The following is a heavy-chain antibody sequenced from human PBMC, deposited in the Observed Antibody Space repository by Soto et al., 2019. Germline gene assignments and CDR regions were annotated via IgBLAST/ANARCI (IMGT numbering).Heavy chain of an antibody. CDR2: FDPEDGET. CDR3: ATVPRIAAPGVNYYGMDV. Sequence: ASVKVSCKVSGYTLTELSMHWVRQAPGKGLEWMGGFDPEDGETIYAQKFQGRVTMTEDTSTETAYMELSSLRSEDTAVYYCATVPRIAAPGVNYYGMDVWGQGTTVTVSS. D-gene: IGHD6-6*01. CDR1: GYTLTELS. J-gene: IGHJ6*02. V-gene: IGHV1-24*01.